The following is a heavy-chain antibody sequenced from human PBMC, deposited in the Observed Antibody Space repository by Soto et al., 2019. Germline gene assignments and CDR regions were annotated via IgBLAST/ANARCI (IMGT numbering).Heavy chain of an antibody. CDR2: IKSKTDGGTT. CDR3: TTDAFGYYCSSTSCHSRWAYYYMDV. Sequence: GGSLRLSCAASGFTFSNAWMSWVRQAPGKGLEWVGRIKSKTDGGTTDYAAPVKGRFTISRDDSKNTLYLQMNSLKTEDTAVYYCTTDAFGYYCSSTSCHSRWAYYYMDVSGKGTTVTVSS. D-gene: IGHD2-2*02. V-gene: IGHV3-15*01. J-gene: IGHJ6*03. CDR1: GFTFSNAW.